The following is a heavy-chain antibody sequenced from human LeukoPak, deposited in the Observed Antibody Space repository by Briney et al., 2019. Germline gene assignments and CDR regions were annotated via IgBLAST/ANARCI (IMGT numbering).Heavy chain of an antibody. D-gene: IGHD3-16*02. CDR3: ARDRNYDYIWGSYRPDYFDY. V-gene: IGHV3-21*01. CDR1: GFTFSSYT. J-gene: IGHJ4*02. Sequence: PGGSLRLSCPASGFTFSSYTMNWVRQAPGKGLEWVSSISSSSGYIYYADSVKGRFTISRDNAKNSLYLQMNSLRAEDTAVYYCARDRNYDYIWGSYRPDYFDYWGQGTLVTVSS. CDR2: ISSSSGYI.